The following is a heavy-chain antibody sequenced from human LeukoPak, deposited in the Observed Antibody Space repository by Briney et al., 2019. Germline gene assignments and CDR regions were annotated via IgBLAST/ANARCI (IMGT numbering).Heavy chain of an antibody. CDR1: GVSINSYH. J-gene: IGHJ4*02. D-gene: IGHD1-1*01. CDR3: ARDPRPTGTIFDY. Sequence: SETLSLTCFVSGVSINSYHWSWVRQPAGKGLEWLGRIYTSGSTHYNPSLKSRVTMSIDTSKNHFSLKLSSVTAADTAVYYCARDPRPTGTIFDYWGQGTLVTVSS. V-gene: IGHV4-4*07. CDR2: IYTSGST.